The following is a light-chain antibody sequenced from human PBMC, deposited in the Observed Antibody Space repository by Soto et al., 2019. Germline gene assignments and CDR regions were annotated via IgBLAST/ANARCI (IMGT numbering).Light chain of an antibody. CDR3: QQYGSSPYT. V-gene: IGKV3-20*01. CDR1: HFISSTY. J-gene: IGKJ2*01. CDR2: GAF. Sequence: EILLTQSPGTLSLSPGESVTLSCRASHFISSTYLAWYQQRPGQAPRLLIHGAFSRATGIPDRFSGSGSGTDFTLTITWLAPEDSAVYYCQQYGSSPYTFGQGTKLVIK.